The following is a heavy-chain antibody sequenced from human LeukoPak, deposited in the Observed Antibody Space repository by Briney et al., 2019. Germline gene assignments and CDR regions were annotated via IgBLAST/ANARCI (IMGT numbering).Heavy chain of an antibody. J-gene: IGHJ4*02. D-gene: IGHD5-24*01. CDR1: EYSFSTYW. Sequence: GESLKISCKGSEYSFSTYWIGWVRQMPGKGLEWMGIIYPADSDTRYSPSFQGQVTISADKSISTAYLQWSSLKASDTAMYYCARLGSRHGYNWGGLWGQGTLVSVSS. CDR3: ARLGSRHGYNWGGL. V-gene: IGHV5-51*01. CDR2: IYPADSDT.